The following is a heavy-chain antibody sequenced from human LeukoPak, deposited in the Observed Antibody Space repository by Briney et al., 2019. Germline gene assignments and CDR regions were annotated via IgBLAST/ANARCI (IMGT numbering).Heavy chain of an antibody. V-gene: IGHV3-7*01. CDR1: VFTFSTYW. Sequence: PGGSLRLSCAASVFTFSTYWMSWVRPAPGKGLEWVANKKQDGSEKYYVDSVKGRFTISRDNAKNSLYLQMDSLRAEDTAVYYCARETYYYMDVWGKGTTVTVSS. CDR2: KKQDGSEK. CDR3: ARETYYYMDV. J-gene: IGHJ6*03.